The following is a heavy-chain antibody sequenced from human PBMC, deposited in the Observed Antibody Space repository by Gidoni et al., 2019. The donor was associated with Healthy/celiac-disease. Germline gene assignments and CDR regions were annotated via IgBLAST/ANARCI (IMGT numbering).Heavy chain of an antibody. CDR3: ARDPSIGSGYLGVYLYGMDV. Sequence: QVQLVASGGGVVQPGRSLRLSCAASGFTFITYGMHWVRQAPGKGLEWVALIWYDGSNKYYADSVKGRFTISRDNSKNTLYLKMNSLRAEDTAVYCCARDPSIGSGYLGVYLYGMDVWGQGTTVTVSS. V-gene: IGHV3-33*01. D-gene: IGHD3-3*01. CDR2: IWYDGSNK. J-gene: IGHJ6*02. CDR1: GFTFITYG.